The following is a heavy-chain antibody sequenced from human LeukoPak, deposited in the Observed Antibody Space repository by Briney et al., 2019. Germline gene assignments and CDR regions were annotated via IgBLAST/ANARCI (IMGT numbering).Heavy chain of an antibody. D-gene: IGHD1-26*01. CDR3: AKATGSYVLSYYYSMDV. V-gene: IGHV3-23*01. J-gene: IGHJ6*02. CDR1: GFTFSSYV. CDR2: ISGSGGRT. Sequence: PGGSLRLSCAASGFTFSSYVMSWVRQAPGKGLEWVSAISGSGGRTYYADSVKGRFTIPRDNTKNTLYLQMSSLRAEDTAVYYCAKATGSYVLSYYYSMDVWGQGTTVTVSS.